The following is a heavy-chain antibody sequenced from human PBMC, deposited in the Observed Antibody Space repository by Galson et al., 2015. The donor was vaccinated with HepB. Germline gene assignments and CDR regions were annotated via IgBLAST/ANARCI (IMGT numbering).Heavy chain of an antibody. CDR3: ARRISLVRGIITKPDYYYGMDV. D-gene: IGHD3-10*01. CDR2: INPDGSEK. V-gene: IGHV3-7*03. Sequence: APGKGLEWVANINPDGSEKYYVASLKGRFTISRDNAKNSLYLQMDSLRAEDTAVYYCARRISLVRGIITKPDYYYGMDVWGQGTTVTVAS. J-gene: IGHJ6*02.